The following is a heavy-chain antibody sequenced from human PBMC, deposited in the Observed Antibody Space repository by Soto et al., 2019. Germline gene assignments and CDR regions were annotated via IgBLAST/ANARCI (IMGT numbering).Heavy chain of an antibody. D-gene: IGHD2-2*01. J-gene: IGHJ4*02. CDR1: GFTFSTYA. Sequence: GGSLRLSCAASGFTFSTYAMSWVRQAPRKGLEWVSAIIGIGVDYTYYADSVKGRFTISRDNSKNTLYLQMNSLRAEDTAVYYCVPLCRYCSTTTPSWGQGTLVTVSS. V-gene: IGHV3-23*01. CDR3: VPLCRYCSTTTPS. CDR2: IIGIGVDYT.